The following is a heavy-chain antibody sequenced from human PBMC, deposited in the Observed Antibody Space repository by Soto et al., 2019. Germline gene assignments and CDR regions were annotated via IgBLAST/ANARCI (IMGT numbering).Heavy chain of an antibody. V-gene: IGHV1-2*04. CDR3: ARGDSTDCSNGVCSFFYNHDMDV. D-gene: IGHD2-8*01. J-gene: IGHJ6*02. CDR2: INPKSGGT. Sequence: GSVKVSFKASGYGFTDYHINWVRQAPGQGLEWLGRINPKSGGTSTAQKFQGWVTMTTDTSISTASMELTRLTSDDTAIYYCARGDSTDCSNGVCSFFYNHDMDVWGQGTTVTVSS. CDR1: GYGFTDYH.